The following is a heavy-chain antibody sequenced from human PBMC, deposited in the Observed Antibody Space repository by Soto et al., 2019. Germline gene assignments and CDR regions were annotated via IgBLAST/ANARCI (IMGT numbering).Heavy chain of an antibody. J-gene: IGHJ6*02. CDR1: GGSFSGYY. Sequence: PSETLSLTCAVYGGSFSGYYWSWIRQPPGKGLEWIGEINHSGSTNYNPSLKSRVTISVDTSKNQFSLKLSSVTAADTAVYYCASNGWYGFYYYYYGMDVWGQGTTVTVSS. CDR3: ASNGWYGFYYYYYGMDV. CDR2: INHSGST. V-gene: IGHV4-34*01. D-gene: IGHD6-19*01.